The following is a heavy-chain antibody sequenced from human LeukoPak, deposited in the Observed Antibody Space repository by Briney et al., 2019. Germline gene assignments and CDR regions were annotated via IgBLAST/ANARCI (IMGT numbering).Heavy chain of an antibody. CDR1: GFTFSSYW. D-gene: IGHD6-6*01. CDR3: ARTRAIAAPPFDY. Sequence: PGGSLRLSCAASGFTFSSYWMHWVRQAPGKGLVWVSRINSDGSSTSYADSVKGRFTISRDNAKNTLYLQMNSLRAEDTAVYYCARTRAIAAPPFDYWGQGTLVTVSS. V-gene: IGHV3-74*01. J-gene: IGHJ4*02. CDR2: INSDGSST.